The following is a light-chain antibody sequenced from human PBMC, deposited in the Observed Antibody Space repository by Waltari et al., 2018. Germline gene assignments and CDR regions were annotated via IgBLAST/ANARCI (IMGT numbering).Light chain of an antibody. CDR2: DAS. V-gene: IGKV3-11*01. CDR1: QSVSNY. Sequence: EIVLTQSPDILSLSPGETATLSCRASQSVSNYLAWYQQKLGQAPRLLIYDASTRAPGIPARFSGSGSGTDFTLTISGLQPEDFATYYCQQLNSFPYTFGQGTKLDIK. J-gene: IGKJ2*01. CDR3: QQLNSFPYT.